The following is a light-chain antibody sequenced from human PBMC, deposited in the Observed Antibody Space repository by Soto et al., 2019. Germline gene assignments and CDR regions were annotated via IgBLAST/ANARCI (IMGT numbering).Light chain of an antibody. CDR2: EVS. J-gene: IGLJ1*01. Sequence: QSALTQPASVSWSPGQSITISCTGTSSDVGGYNYVSWYQQHPGKAPKLMIYEVSNRPSGVSDRFSGSKSGNTASLTISGLQAEDEADYHCSSYTSSTALVFGTGTKVTVL. V-gene: IGLV2-14*01. CDR1: SSDVGGYNY. CDR3: SSYTSSTALV.